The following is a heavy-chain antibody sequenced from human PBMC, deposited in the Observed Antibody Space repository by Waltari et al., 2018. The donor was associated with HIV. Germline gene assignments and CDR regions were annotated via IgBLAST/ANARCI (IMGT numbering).Heavy chain of an antibody. D-gene: IGHD6-6*01. CDR1: GGSISSYSNC. CDR3: ARHVGSFYRSSSDLGFDY. V-gene: IGHV4-39*01. Sequence: QLQLKESGPGLVKPSETLPLTCTVSGGSISSYSNCWGWIRQPPGKGLEWIGSIFYSGSPKYNPSRKIRGTISLDTSKNQFSLKLSSVTAADTAVYYCARHVGSFYRSSSDLGFDYWGQGTLVTVSS. J-gene: IGHJ4*02. CDR2: IFYSGSP.